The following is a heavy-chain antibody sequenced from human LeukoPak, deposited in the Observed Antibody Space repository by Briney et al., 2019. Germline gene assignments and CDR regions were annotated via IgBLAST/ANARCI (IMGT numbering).Heavy chain of an antibody. D-gene: IGHD6-6*01. CDR2: IYHNGST. J-gene: IGHJ6*03. V-gene: IGHV4-38-2*02. CDR3: ARTEYSSSPYYYYYMDV. Sequence: SETLSLTCTVSGYSISSGYYWGWIRQPPGKGLEWIGGIYHNGSTYYNPSLKSRAPISVDTSKNQFSLKLRSVTAADTAVYYCARTEYSSSPYYYYYMDVWGKGTTVPVSS. CDR1: GYSISSGYY.